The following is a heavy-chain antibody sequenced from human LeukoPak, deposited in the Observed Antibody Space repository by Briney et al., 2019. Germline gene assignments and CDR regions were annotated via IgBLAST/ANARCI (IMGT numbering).Heavy chain of an antibody. CDR3: ARSRIAVAANDALDI. V-gene: IGHV3-48*03. CDR1: GFTFSSYE. J-gene: IGHJ3*02. Sequence: GGSLRLSCAASGFTFSSYEMNWVRQAPGKGLEWVSYISSSGSTIYYADSVKGRFTISRDNAKNSLYLQMNSLRAEDTAVYYCARSRIAVAANDALDIWGQGTMVTVSS. D-gene: IGHD6-19*01. CDR2: ISSSGSTI.